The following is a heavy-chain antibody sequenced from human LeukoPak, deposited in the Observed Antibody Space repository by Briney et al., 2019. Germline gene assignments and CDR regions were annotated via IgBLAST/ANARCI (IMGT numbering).Heavy chain of an antibody. CDR3: ASFTRYYYGSGSHTGAFDI. J-gene: IGHJ3*02. Sequence: ASETLSLTCTVSGGSISSYYWSWIRQPPGKGLEWIGYIYYSGSTNYNPSLKSRVTISVDTSKNQFSLKLSSVTAADTAVYYCASFTRYYYGSGSHTGAFDIWGQGTMVTVSS. D-gene: IGHD3-10*01. V-gene: IGHV4-59*01. CDR1: GGSISSYY. CDR2: IYYSGST.